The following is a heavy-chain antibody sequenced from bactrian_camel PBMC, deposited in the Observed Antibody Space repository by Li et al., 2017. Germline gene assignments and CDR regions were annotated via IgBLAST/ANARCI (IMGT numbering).Heavy chain of an antibody. CDR3: TSSATHYRGGGSYYTPSAY. V-gene: IGHV3S53*01. Sequence: HVQLVESGGGLVQAGGSLRLSCPVSGYIVTNYSMGWFRQEPGKEREGVANIANDGRTRYADSVKGRFTISQDSAKNTVYLQLNSLVTADTAMYYCTSSATHYRGGGSYYTPSAYWGQGTQVTVS. D-gene: IGHD2*01. CDR2: IANDGRT. J-gene: IGHJ4*01. CDR1: GYIVTNYS.